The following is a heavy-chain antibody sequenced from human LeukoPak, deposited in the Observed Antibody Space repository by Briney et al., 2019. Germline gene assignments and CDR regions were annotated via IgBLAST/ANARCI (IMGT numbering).Heavy chain of an antibody. CDR2: IRSKAYGGTT. CDR3: TRSRADSSGYYSDFDY. Sequence: GGSLRLSCTASGFTFGDYAMSWFRQAPGKGLEWVGFIRSKAYGGTTEYAASVKGRFTISRDDSKSIAYLQMNSLKTEDTAVYYCTRSRADSSGYYSDFDYWGQGTLVTVSS. V-gene: IGHV3-49*03. J-gene: IGHJ4*02. D-gene: IGHD3-22*01. CDR1: GFTFGDYA.